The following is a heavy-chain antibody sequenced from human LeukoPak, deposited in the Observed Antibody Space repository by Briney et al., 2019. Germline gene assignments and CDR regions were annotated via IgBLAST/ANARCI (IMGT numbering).Heavy chain of an antibody. Sequence: GGSLRLSCAASGFTFSTYWMTWVRQAPGKGLEWVAKIKQDGSEKYYGDSLKGRFTISRDNAKNSLYLQMNSLRVEDTAVYYCARAGRVDYWGQGTLVTVSS. CDR1: GFTFSTYW. D-gene: IGHD1-26*01. CDR2: IKQDGSEK. V-gene: IGHV3-7*05. CDR3: ARAGRVDY. J-gene: IGHJ4*02.